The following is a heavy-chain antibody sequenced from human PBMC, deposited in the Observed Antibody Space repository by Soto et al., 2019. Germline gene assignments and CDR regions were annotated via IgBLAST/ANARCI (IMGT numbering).Heavy chain of an antibody. CDR2: IYYSGST. D-gene: IGHD4-17*01. V-gene: IGHV4-39*01. J-gene: IGHJ4*02. CDR1: GGSISSSTYY. Sequence: QLQLQESGPGLVKPSETLSLTCTVSGGSISSSTYYWDWIRQPPGKGLEWIGNIYYSGSTYSNPSLKSRVTISMDTSKNQFSLKLNSVTAADTAVYYCATRGGLYGDYAHDNWGQGTLVTVSS. CDR3: ATRGGLYGDYAHDN.